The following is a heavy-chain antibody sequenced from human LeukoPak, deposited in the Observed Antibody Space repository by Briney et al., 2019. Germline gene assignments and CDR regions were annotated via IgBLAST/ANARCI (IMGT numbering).Heavy chain of an antibody. D-gene: IGHD3-22*01. CDR2: ISGSGGST. CDR1: GFTFSSYA. Sequence: GGSLRLSCAASGFTFSSYAMSWVRQAPGKGLEWVSAISGSGGSTYYADSVKGRFTISRDNSKNTLYLQMNSLRAEDTAVYYCAKVGQGGSYYDSSGYPEYYFDYWGQGTLVTVSS. V-gene: IGHV3-23*01. CDR3: AKVGQGGSYYDSSGYPEYYFDY. J-gene: IGHJ4*02.